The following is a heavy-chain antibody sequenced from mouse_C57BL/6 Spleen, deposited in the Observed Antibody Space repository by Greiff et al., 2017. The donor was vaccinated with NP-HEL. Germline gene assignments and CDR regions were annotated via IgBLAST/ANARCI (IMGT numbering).Heavy chain of an antibody. CDR2: INPNNGGT. CDR1: GYTFTDYN. D-gene: IGHD1-1*01. CDR3: ARFYGSSFAMDY. Sequence: EVQLQESGPELVKPGASVKIPCKASGYTFTDYNMDWVKPSHGKSLEWIGDINPNNGGTIYNQKFKGKATLTVDKSSSTAYMELRSLTSEDTAVYYCARFYGSSFAMDYWGQGTSVTVSS. V-gene: IGHV1-18*01. J-gene: IGHJ4*01.